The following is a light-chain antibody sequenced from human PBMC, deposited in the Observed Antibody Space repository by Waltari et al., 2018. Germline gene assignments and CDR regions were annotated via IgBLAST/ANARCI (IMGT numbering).Light chain of an antibody. V-gene: IGLV1-40*01. CDR1: SSNIGAGYD. Sequence: QSVLTQPPSVSGAPGQSITISCTGSSSNIGAGYDVHWYQHLPGTAPKLLIYGHINRPSGVPDRFAGSKSGTSASLAITGLQAEDEADYYCQSYDSSVSAWVFGGGTKLTVV. J-gene: IGLJ3*02. CDR3: QSYDSSVSAWV. CDR2: GHI.